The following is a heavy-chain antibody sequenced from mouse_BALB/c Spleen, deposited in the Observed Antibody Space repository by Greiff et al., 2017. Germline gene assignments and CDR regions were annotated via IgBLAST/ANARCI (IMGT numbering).Heavy chain of an antibody. V-gene: IGHV5-4*02. CDR3: ARATTVVEGFAY. CDR1: GFTFSDYY. D-gene: IGHD1-1*01. CDR2: ISDGGSYT. J-gene: IGHJ3*01. Sequence: EVQLVESGGGLVKPGGSLKLSCAASGFTFSDYYMYWVRQTPEKRLEWVATISDGGSYTYYPDSVKGRFTISRDNAKNNLYLQMSSLKSEDTAMYYCARATTVVEGFAYWGQGTLVTVSA.